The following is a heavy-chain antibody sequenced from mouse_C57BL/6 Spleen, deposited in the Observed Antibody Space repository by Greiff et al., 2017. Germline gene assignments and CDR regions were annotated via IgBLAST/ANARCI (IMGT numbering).Heavy chain of an antibody. J-gene: IGHJ4*01. V-gene: IGHV1-77*01. CDR1: GYTFTDYY. CDR2: IGPGSGRT. CDR3: ASPIYYYLSNYAMDY. D-gene: IGHD1-1*01. Sequence: QVQLQQSGAELVKPGASVKISCKASGYTFTDYYINWVKQRPGQGLEWIGKIGPGSGRTYYNEKLKGKATLTADKSSITAYMPRSCLTSEFSAVYFSASPIYYYLSNYAMDYWGQGTSVTVSS.